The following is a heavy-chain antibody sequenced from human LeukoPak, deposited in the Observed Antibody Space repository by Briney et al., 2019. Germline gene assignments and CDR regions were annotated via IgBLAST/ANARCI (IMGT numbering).Heavy chain of an antibody. V-gene: IGHV3-48*03. CDR3: ASVNWGSLDY. J-gene: IGHJ4*02. CDR2: ISSSGSTI. Sequence: GGSLRLSCAASGFTFSSYEMNWVRQAPGKGLEWVSYISSSGSTIYYADSVKGRFTISRDNAKNSLYLQMNSLRAEDTAVYYCASVNWGSLDYWGQGTLVTDSS. CDR1: GFTFSSYE. D-gene: IGHD7-27*01.